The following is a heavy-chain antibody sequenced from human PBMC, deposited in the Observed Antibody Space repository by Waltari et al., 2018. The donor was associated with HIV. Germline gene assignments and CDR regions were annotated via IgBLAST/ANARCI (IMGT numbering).Heavy chain of an antibody. V-gene: IGHV3-21*01. J-gene: IGHJ5*02. D-gene: IGHD6-13*01. CDR2: ISSSGTFT. CDR3: ARDSRDNSWSLNFFDP. Sequence: EVQLVESGGGPVKPGGSLRLSCRASGFTFNSYSLNWVRQAPGKGLEWISSISSSGTFTHYADSVKDRLTISRDNANKSVYLQMNSLRGEDTAVYYCARDSRDNSWSLNFFDPWGQGTLVTVSS. CDR1: GFTFNSYS.